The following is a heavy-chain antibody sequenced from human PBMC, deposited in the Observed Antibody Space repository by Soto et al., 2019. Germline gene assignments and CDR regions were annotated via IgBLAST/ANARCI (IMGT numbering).Heavy chain of an antibody. Sequence: GESLKISCKGSGYSFTSYWIGWVRQMPGKGLEWMGIIYPGDSDTRYSPSFQGQVTISADKSISTAYLQWSSLEASDTAMYYCARLLGDSSGYYYYYGMDVWGQGTTVTVSS. V-gene: IGHV5-51*01. CDR3: ARLLGDSSGYYYYYGMDV. CDR1: GYSFTSYW. D-gene: IGHD3-22*01. CDR2: IYPGDSDT. J-gene: IGHJ6*02.